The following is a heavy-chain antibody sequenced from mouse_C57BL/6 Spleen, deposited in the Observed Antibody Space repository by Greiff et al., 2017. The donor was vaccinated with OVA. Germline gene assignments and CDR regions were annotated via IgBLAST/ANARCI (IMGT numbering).Heavy chain of an antibody. CDR1: GYTFTSYW. Sequence: QVQLQQPGAELVRPGSSVKLSCKASGYTFTSYWMDWVKQRPGQGLEWIGNIYPSDSETHYNQKFKDKATLTVDKSSSTAYMQLSSLTSEDSAVYHCARKSYSFDYWGQGTTLTVSS. CDR3: ARKSYSFDY. CDR2: IYPSDSET. J-gene: IGHJ2*01. V-gene: IGHV1-61*01. D-gene: IGHD2-12*01.